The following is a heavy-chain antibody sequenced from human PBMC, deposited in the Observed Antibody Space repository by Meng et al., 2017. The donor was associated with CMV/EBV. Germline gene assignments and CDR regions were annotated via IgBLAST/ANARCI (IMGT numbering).Heavy chain of an antibody. CDR1: CGSRRSGDYS. Sequence: QVPVLGAVRVRPSQSQTRSPTCTVLCGSRRSGDYSWGWMRTPPGMCVELIESIYYSGSTYYNPSLKSRVTISVDTSKNQFSLKLSSVTAADTAVYYCARAQYSSSCDYWGQGTLVTVSS. CDR2: IYYSGST. CDR3: ARAQYSSSCDY. V-gene: IGHV4-30-4*08. D-gene: IGHD6-13*01. J-gene: IGHJ4*02.